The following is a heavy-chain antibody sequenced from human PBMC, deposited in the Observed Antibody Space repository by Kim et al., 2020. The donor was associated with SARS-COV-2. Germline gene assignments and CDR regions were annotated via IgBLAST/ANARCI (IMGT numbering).Heavy chain of an antibody. V-gene: IGHV4-59*13. J-gene: IGHJ5*02. CDR2: IYYSGTT. CDR3: ARGRSSYL. D-gene: IGHD6-13*01. CDR1: GASITTYF. Sequence: SETLSLTCTVSGASITTYFWSWIRQPPGKGLEWIGYIYYSGTTKYNPSLQSRVTISVDMSKNQFSLKLSSVTAADPAGYYCARGRSSYLWGQGTLVTVSS.